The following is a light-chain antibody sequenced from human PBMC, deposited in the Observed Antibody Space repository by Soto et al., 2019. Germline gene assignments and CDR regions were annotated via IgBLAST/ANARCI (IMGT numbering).Light chain of an antibody. Sequence: DIQMTQSPSSLSASVGDRVTITCRASQRISTYLNWYQQKPGKAPKHLIYVASNLKDGVPSRFSGSGSGTDFTLTISNLQPEDFATYYCQQSYDTSWMFGQGTKVDIK. J-gene: IGKJ1*01. V-gene: IGKV1-39*01. CDR3: QQSYDTSWM. CDR2: VAS. CDR1: QRISTY.